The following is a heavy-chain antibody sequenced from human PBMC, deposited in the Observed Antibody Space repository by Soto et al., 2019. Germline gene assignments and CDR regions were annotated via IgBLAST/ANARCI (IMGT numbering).Heavy chain of an antibody. CDR3: AKDRTTGTQGLFYGLDV. CDR2: ISFDGSDK. J-gene: IGHJ6*01. D-gene: IGHD4-4*01. V-gene: IGHV3-30*18. Sequence: QMHLVESGGGVVQPGRSLRLSCVASGFTFNRYGMHWVRQAPGKGLEWVALISFDGSDKFYLDSVKGRFTLSRDNSKNTMFLQMNNLRSEDTALYYCAKDRTTGTQGLFYGLDVWGQGTKVTVSS. CDR1: GFTFNRYG.